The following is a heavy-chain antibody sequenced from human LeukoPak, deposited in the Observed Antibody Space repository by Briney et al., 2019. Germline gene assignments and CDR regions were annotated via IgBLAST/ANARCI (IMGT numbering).Heavy chain of an antibody. J-gene: IGHJ4*02. V-gene: IGHV4-39*07. CDR3: ARDMGYYYGSGSFDY. D-gene: IGHD3-10*01. CDR1: GGSISSSRYY. Sequence: SETLSLTCAVSGGSISSSRYYWGWIRQPPGKGLEWIGSFYYSGSTYYNPSLKSRVTISVDTSKNQFSLKLSSVTAADTAVYYCARDMGYYYGSGSFDYWGQGTLVTVSS. CDR2: FYYSGST.